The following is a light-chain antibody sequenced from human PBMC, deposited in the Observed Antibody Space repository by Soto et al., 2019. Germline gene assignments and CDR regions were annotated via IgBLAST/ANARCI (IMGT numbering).Light chain of an antibody. CDR1: NNDVADYNY. V-gene: IGLV2-11*01. J-gene: IGLJ2*01. CDR2: DVD. CDR3: CSYAGDYTLV. Sequence: QSVLTQPRSVSGAPGQSVTISCTGTNNDVADYNYVSWYQRHPGKAPQLIIFDVDKRPSGVPDRFSGSKSGNTASLTISGLQIEDEATFYCCSYAGDYTLVFGGGTKVTVL.